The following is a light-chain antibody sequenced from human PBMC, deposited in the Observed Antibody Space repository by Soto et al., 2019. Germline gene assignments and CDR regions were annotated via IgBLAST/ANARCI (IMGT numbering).Light chain of an antibody. CDR1: NSNIGYNS. Sequence: VLTQPPSVSGTPGQRVTISCSGSNSNIGYNSVYWYQQLPGTAPKLLIYRSHERPSGVPDRFSGSKSGTSASLAISGLRSEDEADYSCATWDDNLSGVVFGGGTKLTVL. CDR3: ATWDDNLSGVV. V-gene: IGLV1-47*01. J-gene: IGLJ3*02. CDR2: RSH.